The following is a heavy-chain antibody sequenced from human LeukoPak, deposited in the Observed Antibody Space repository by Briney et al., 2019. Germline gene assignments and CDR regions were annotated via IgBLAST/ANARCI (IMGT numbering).Heavy chain of an antibody. CDR2: INPNSGGT. J-gene: IGHJ4*02. CDR1: GYTFTGDY. V-gene: IGHV1-2*02. D-gene: IGHD7-27*01. Sequence: EASVKVSCKASGYTFTGDYMHWVRQAPGQGLEWMGWINPNSGGTNYAQKFQGRVTMTMDTSISTAYMELSRLRSDDTALYYCARALGRGVFDYWGQGTLVTVSS. CDR3: ARALGRGVFDY.